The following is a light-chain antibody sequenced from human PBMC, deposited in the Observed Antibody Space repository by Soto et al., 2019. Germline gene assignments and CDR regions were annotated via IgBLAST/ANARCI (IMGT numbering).Light chain of an antibody. CDR3: SSYSISTAYL. J-gene: IGLJ1*01. CDR1: SSDVGGYDY. CDR2: EVS. Sequence: QLVLTQPASVSGSPGQSITISCTGTSSDVGGYDYVSWYQLHPGKAPKLMIFEVSNRPSGVSYRFSGSKSGNTASLTISGLQVEDEADYFCSSYSISTAYLFGTGTKVTVL. V-gene: IGLV2-14*01.